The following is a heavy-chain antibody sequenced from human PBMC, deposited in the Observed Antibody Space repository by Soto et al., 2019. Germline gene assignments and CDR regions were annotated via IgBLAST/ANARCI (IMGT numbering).Heavy chain of an antibody. Sequence: QVRLQQWGAGLLKPSETLSLTCAVYGGSFIGYYWSWIRQPPGKGLEWIGEINPTGSTNYNPSLKSRASILIDTSKNQFSRKLSSVTAADTAMYYCARANGLRLGELSWGGPNWFDPWGQGTLVTVSS. J-gene: IGHJ5*02. D-gene: IGHD3-16*02. CDR2: INPTGST. CDR1: GGSFIGYY. V-gene: IGHV4-34*01. CDR3: ARANGLRLGELSWGGPNWFDP.